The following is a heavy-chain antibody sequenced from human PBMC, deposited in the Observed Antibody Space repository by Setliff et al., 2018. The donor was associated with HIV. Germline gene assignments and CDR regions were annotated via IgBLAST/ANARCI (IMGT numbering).Heavy chain of an antibody. Sequence: SETLSLTCTVSGGAISSGGYYWSWIRQHPGKGLEWIGYIYYSGSTYYNPSIESRVTISVDTYKNQFSLKLSSATDAETAVYYCARVGRGAELLWFVEPPVFYYYIDVWGKGTTVTVSS. CDR3: ARVGRGAELLWFVEPPVFYYYIDV. D-gene: IGHD3-10*01. J-gene: IGHJ6*03. CDR1: GGAISSGGYY. CDR2: IYYSGST. V-gene: IGHV4-31*03.